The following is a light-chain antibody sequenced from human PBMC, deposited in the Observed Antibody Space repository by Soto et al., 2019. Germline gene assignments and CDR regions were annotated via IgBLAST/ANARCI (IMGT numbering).Light chain of an antibody. CDR1: QGISKY. CDR2: VAS. Sequence: DVPMTQSPSSLSASVGDRVTITCRASQGISKYLAWYQQKPGKVPRLLIYVASTLQSGVPSRFSGSGSGTDFILTISSLQPEDVATYYCQKYDSAPWTFGQGTKVEIK. J-gene: IGKJ1*01. V-gene: IGKV1-27*01. CDR3: QKYDSAPWT.